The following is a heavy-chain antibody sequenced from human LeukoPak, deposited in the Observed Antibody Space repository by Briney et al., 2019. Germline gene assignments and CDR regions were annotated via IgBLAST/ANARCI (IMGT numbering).Heavy chain of an antibody. CDR2: ISYDGSNK. V-gene: IGHV3-30*18. CDR1: GFTFSSYG. D-gene: IGHD2-15*01. Sequence: QPGRSLRLSCAASGFTFSSYGMHWVRQAPGKGLEWVAVISYDGSNKYYADSVKGRFTISRDNSKNTLYLQMNSLRAEDTAVYYCAKEWGIGYCSGGSCYSVDYWGQGTLVTVSS. J-gene: IGHJ4*02. CDR3: AKEWGIGYCSGGSCYSVDY.